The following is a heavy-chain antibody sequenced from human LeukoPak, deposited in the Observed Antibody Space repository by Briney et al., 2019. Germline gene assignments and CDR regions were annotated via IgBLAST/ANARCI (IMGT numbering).Heavy chain of an antibody. CDR2: IYYSGST. J-gene: IGHJ4*02. D-gene: IGHD3-22*01. Sequence: PSETLSLTCTVSGGSISSSSYYWGWIRQSPGKGLERIGSIYYSGSTYYNPSLKSRVTISVDTSKNQFSLKLSSVTAADTAVYYCARHPYDPLYDYWGQGTLVTVSS. V-gene: IGHV4-39*01. CDR1: GGSISSSSYY. CDR3: ARHPYDPLYDY.